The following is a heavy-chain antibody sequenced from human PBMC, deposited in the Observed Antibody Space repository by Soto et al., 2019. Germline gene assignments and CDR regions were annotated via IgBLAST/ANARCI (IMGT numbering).Heavy chain of an antibody. CDR2: IDSSGSII. Sequence: QVQLVESGGGLVKPGGSLTLSCAASGFTFSDYYMSWIRQAPGKGLEWVSYIDSSGSIINYADSVKGRFTISRDNAKKSLYLQMNSLRAEDTAVYYCARDGDYYDSSGYFLRDAFDIWGQGTMVTVSS. J-gene: IGHJ3*02. CDR1: GFTFSDYY. V-gene: IGHV3-11*01. D-gene: IGHD3-22*01. CDR3: ARDGDYYDSSGYFLRDAFDI.